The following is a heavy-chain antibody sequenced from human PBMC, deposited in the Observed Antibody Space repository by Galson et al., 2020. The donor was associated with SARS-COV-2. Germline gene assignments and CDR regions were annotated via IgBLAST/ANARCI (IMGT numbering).Heavy chain of an antibody. D-gene: IGHD2-2*01. V-gene: IGHV5-10-1*01. CDR1: GYSFSSYW. CDR3: VRHSAVPAAFEWFDP. CDR2: IDPNDPSDSYT. J-gene: IGHJ5*02. Sequence: HGESLKISCQGSGYSFSSYWISWVRQMPGKGLEWMGRIDPNDPSDSYTNYSPSFQGHVTISADKSISTAYLQWSSLKASDTAMYYCVRHSAVPAAFEWFDPWGQGTLVTVSS.